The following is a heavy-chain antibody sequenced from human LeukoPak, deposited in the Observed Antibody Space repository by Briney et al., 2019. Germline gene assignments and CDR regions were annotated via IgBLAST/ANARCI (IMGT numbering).Heavy chain of an antibody. D-gene: IGHD2-2*03. CDR2: IIPILGIA. CDR1: GGTFSSYA. J-gene: IGHJ3*02. Sequence: GASVKVSCQASGGTFSSYAISWVRQAPGQGLEWMGRIIPILGIANYAQKFQGRVTITADKSTSTAYMELSSLRSEDTAVYYCATGYCSSTSCYGVFDAFDIWGQGTMVTVSS. CDR3: ATGYCSSTSCYGVFDAFDI. V-gene: IGHV1-69*04.